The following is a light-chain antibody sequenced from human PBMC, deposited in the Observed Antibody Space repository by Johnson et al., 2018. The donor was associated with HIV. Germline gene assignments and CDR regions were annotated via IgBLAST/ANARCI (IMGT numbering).Light chain of an antibody. CDR2: RNN. CDR3: AAWDDSLNGHV. CDR1: SSNIGSNT. Sequence: QSVLTQPPSASGTPGQRFTISCSGSSSNIGSNTVNWYQQLPGTAPKLLIYRNNQRPSGVPDRFSGSKSGTSASLAISGLQAEDEADYYCAAWDDSLNGHVFGTGTKVTVL. V-gene: IGLV1-44*01. J-gene: IGLJ1*01.